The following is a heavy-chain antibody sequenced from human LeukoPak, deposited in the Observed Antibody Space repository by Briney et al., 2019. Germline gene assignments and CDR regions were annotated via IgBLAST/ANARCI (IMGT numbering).Heavy chain of an antibody. Sequence: GGSLRLSCAASGFTFSSYSMNWVRQAPGKGLEWVSSISSSSSYIYYADSVKGRFTISRDNAKNSLYLQMNSLRAEDTAVYYCARARPGGGFDYWGQGTLVTVSS. CDR1: GFTFSSYS. CDR2: ISSSSSYI. V-gene: IGHV3-21*01. D-gene: IGHD2-8*02. CDR3: ARARPGGGFDY. J-gene: IGHJ4*02.